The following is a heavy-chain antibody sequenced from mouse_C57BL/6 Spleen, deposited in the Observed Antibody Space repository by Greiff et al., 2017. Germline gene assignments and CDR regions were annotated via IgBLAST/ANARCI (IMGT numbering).Heavy chain of an antibody. CDR3: AITPSYAMDY. CDR1: GYSITSGYY. V-gene: IGHV3-6*01. CDR2: ISYDGSN. J-gene: IGHJ4*01. Sequence: EVQLVESGPGLVKPSQSLSLTCSVTGYSITSGYYWNWIRQFPGNKLEWMGYISYDGSNNYNPSLKNRISITRDTSKNQFFLKLNSVTTEDTATYYCAITPSYAMDYWGQGTSVTVSS.